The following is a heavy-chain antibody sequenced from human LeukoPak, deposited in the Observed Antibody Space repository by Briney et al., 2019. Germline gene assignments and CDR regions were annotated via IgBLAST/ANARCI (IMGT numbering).Heavy chain of an antibody. CDR3: ARGSPETYYYGSGSYLRAYFDY. D-gene: IGHD3-10*01. J-gene: IGHJ4*02. V-gene: IGHV4-34*01. Sequence: PSETLSLTCAVYGGSFSGYYWSWIRQPPGKGLEWIGEINHSGSTNYNPSLKSRVTISVDTSKNQFSLKLNSVTAADTAVYYCARGSPETYYYGSGSYLRAYFDYWGQGTLVTVSS. CDR2: INHSGST. CDR1: GGSFSGYY.